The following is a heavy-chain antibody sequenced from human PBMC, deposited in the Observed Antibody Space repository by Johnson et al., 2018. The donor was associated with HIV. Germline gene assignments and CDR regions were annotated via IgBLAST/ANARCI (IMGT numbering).Heavy chain of an antibody. Sequence: VQLVESGGGLVQPGGSLRLSCAASGFTLNSYDMHWVRQAKGKGLEWVPGIGAGGDTTYAGSGRGRFTISRENAKNSLFLQMNNLGAGDTAVYYCARNNGDLTGGDAFDIWGQGTMVTVSS. CDR1: GFTLNSYD. CDR2: IGAGGDT. CDR3: ARNNGDLTGGDAFDI. D-gene: IGHD3-9*01. J-gene: IGHJ3*02. V-gene: IGHV3-13*01.